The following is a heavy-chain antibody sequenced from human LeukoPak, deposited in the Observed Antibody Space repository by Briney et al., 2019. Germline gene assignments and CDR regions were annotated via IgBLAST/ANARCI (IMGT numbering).Heavy chain of an antibody. CDR2: LSASGGLT. D-gene: IGHD4-11*01. CDR3: AKGGSSYSEMDY. CDR1: GFTFSSYA. J-gene: IGHJ4*02. V-gene: IGHV3-23*01. Sequence: GGSLRLSCAASGFTFSSYAMSWVRQAPGKGLEWVSGLSASGGLTYYSDSVKGRFTISRDNSKNTLYLQMNSLRADDTAVYYCAKGGSSYSEMDYWGQGTLVTVSS.